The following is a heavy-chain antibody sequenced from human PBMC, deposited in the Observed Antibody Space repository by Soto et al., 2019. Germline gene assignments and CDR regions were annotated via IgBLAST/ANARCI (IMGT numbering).Heavy chain of an antibody. Sequence: GGSLRLSCSASGFTFSSYAMSWVRQAPGKGLEWVSAISGSGGSTYYADSVKGRFTISRDNSKNTLYLQMNSLRAEDTAVYYCAKSGYYYDSSGPTLDSWGQGTLVTVSS. CDR2: ISGSGGST. J-gene: IGHJ4*02. V-gene: IGHV3-23*01. D-gene: IGHD3-22*01. CDR3: AKSGYYYDSSGPTLDS. CDR1: GFTFSSYA.